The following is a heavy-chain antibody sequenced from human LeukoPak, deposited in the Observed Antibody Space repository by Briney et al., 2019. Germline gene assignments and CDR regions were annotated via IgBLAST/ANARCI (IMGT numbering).Heavy chain of an antibody. CDR3: ARSDYGDLAAFDI. CDR2: IYHSGST. J-gene: IGHJ3*02. V-gene: IGHV4-38-2*02. Sequence: PSETLSLTCTVSGYSISSGYYWGGSRPPPGKGLEWIGSIYHSGSTYYNPSLKSRVTISVDTPKNQFSLKLSSVTAADTAVYYCARSDYGDLAAFDIWGQGTIVTVSS. CDR1: GYSISSGYY. D-gene: IGHD4-17*01.